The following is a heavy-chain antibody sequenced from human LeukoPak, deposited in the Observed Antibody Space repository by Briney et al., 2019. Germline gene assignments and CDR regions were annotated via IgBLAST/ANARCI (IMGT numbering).Heavy chain of an antibody. CDR3: ARGKTGDGEFDY. CDR2: INHSGSA. J-gene: IGHJ4*02. Sequence: SETLSLTCAVYGGSFSGYYWSWIRQPRGKGLEWIGEINHSGSANYNPSLKSRVTISVDTSKNQFSLKLSSVTAADTAVYYCARGKTGDGEFDYWGQGTLVTVSS. D-gene: IGHD7-27*01. CDR1: GGSFSGYY. V-gene: IGHV4-34*01.